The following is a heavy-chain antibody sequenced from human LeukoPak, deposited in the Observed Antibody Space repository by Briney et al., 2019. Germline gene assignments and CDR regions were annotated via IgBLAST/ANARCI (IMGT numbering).Heavy chain of an antibody. Sequence: SETLSLTCAVSGDSISGYYWSWIRQPPGKGLEWIGCIYFSRGTNYSPSLKSRVSISVDMSENQFSLKLNSVTAADTAVYYCARYDGDYGSFSMDVWGKGTTVTVSS. CDR1: GDSISGYY. CDR2: IYFSRGT. CDR3: ARYDGDYGSFSMDV. J-gene: IGHJ6*03. V-gene: IGHV4-59*13. D-gene: IGHD4-17*01.